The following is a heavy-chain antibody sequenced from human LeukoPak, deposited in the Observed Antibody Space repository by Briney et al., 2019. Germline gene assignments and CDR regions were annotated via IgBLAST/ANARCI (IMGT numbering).Heavy chain of an antibody. V-gene: IGHV1-18*01. CDR2: IGTYNGNT. Sequence: ASVKVSCKTSGYTFTNYAITWVRQAPGQGLEWMGWIGTYNGNTLYAKKFQDRVSMTSDTSTRTVYMELRSLTSDDTAVYYCARLAEYDTSCFHRYLQYWGQGTLVTVSS. J-gene: IGHJ1*01. CDR3: ARLAEYDTSCFHRYLQY. CDR1: GYTFTNYA. D-gene: IGHD3-22*01.